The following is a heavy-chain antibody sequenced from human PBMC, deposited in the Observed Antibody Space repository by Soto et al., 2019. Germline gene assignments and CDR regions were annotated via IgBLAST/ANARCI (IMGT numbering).Heavy chain of an antibody. D-gene: IGHD3-22*01. CDR3: KSRPSDVNYYGVFDY. CDR1: GFTFSRLW. Sequence: GGSLRLSFAASGFTFSRLWMTWFRQAPGKGLEWLANIKQDGSGKYYVDSVKARFTISRDNAKNSLFLQMNSMSAEDTDLSSCKSRPSDVNYYGVFDYWGQGTPVTVSS. V-gene: IGHV3-7*03. CDR2: IKQDGSGK. J-gene: IGHJ4*02.